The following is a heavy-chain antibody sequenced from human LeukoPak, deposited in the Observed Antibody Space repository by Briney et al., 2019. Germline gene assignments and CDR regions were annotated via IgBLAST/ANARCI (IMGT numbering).Heavy chain of an antibody. CDR1: GYTCTSYA. J-gene: IGHJ4*02. V-gene: IGHV7-4-1*02. Sequence: SVKGSCKTSGYTCTSYAMNGVRQAPGQGLEWMGWINTNTVNPTYAQGFTGRFVFSLDASVSTAYLQISSLKAEDTAVYYCARVMDYYGSAIWGQGTLVTVSS. D-gene: IGHD3-10*01. CDR3: ARVMDYYGSAI. CDR2: INTNTVNP.